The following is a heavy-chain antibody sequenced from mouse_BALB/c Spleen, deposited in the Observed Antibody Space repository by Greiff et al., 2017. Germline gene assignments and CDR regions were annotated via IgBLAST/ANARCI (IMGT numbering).Heavy chain of an antibody. CDR1: GFTFTDYY. J-gene: IGHJ4*01. CDR2: IRNKANGYTT. Sequence: EVQVVESGGGLVQPGGSLRLSCATSGFTFTDYYMSWVRQPPGKALEWLGFIRNKANGYTTEYSASVKGRFTISRDNSQSILYLQINTLRAEDSATYYCARDMEVYAMDDWGQGTSVTVSS. V-gene: IGHV7-3*02. CDR3: ARDMEVYAMDD. D-gene: IGHD2-14*01.